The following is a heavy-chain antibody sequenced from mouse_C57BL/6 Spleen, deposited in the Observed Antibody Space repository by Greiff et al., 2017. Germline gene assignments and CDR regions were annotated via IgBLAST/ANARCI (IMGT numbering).Heavy chain of an antibody. CDR1: GYTFTSYW. Sequence: QVQLQQSGAELVKPGASVKLSCKASGYTFTSYWMQWVKQRPGQGLEWIGEIDPSDSYTNYNQKFKGKATLTVDTASSTAYMQLSSLTSEDSAVYYCASGTTVWGTGTTVTVSS. CDR3: ASGTTV. D-gene: IGHD1-1*01. J-gene: IGHJ1*03. V-gene: IGHV1-50*01. CDR2: IDPSDSYT.